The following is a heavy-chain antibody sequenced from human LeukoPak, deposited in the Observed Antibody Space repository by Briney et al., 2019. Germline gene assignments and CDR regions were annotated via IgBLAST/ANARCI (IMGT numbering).Heavy chain of an antibody. CDR3: ARGIGDTAMVDY. Sequence: RWASVKVSCKASGGTFSSYAISWVRQAPGQGLEWMGGIIPIFGTANYAQKFQGRVTITTDESTSTAYMELSSLRSEDTAVYYCARGIGDTAMVDYWGQGTLVTVSS. CDR2: IIPIFGTA. CDR1: GGTFSSYA. D-gene: IGHD5-18*01. V-gene: IGHV1-69*05. J-gene: IGHJ4*02.